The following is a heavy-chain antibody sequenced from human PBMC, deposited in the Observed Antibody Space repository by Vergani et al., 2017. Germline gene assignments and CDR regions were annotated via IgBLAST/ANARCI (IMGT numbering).Heavy chain of an antibody. Sequence: QVQLQESGPGLVKPSETLSLTCTVSGGSISSYYWSWIRQPAGKGLEWIGRIYMNGNTNYNPSLKSRVAVSVDTSKNQFSLKLTSVTAADTAIYYCARMTHCIGTTCPGAFDLWGQGTMVTVSA. V-gene: IGHV4-4*07. CDR2: IYMNGNT. D-gene: IGHD2-2*01. CDR1: GGSISSYY. CDR3: ARMTHCIGTTCPGAFDL. J-gene: IGHJ3*01.